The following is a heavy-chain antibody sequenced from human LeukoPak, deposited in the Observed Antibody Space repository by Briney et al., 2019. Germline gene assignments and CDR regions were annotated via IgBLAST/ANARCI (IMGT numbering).Heavy chain of an antibody. CDR2: ISAYNGNT. CDR3: ARAQTQLGINYYMDV. Sequence: ASVKVSCKASGYTFTSYGISWVRQAPGQGLEWMGWISAYNGNTNYAQKLQGRVTMTTDTSTCTAYMELRSLRSDDTAVYYCARAQTQLGINYYMDVWGKGTTVTVSS. V-gene: IGHV1-18*01. D-gene: IGHD7-27*01. J-gene: IGHJ6*03. CDR1: GYTFTSYG.